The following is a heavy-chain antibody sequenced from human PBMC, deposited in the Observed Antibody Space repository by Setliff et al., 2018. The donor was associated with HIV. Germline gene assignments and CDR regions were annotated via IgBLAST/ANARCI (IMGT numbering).Heavy chain of an antibody. CDR2: FSSSSTYT. CDR1: GFIFSDYY. J-gene: IGHJ4*02. CDR3: AKSGTGIIYFDY. D-gene: IGHD1-1*01. Sequence: PGGSLRLSCAASGFIFSDYYMSWVRQAPGKGLEWVSYFSSSSTYTNYADSVKGRFTISRDNAKNSLYLQMISLRAEDTAVYYCAKSGTGIIYFDYWGQGTLVTV. V-gene: IGHV3-11*03.